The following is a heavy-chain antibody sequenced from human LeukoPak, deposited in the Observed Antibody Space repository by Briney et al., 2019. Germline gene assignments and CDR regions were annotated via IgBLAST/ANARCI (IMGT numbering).Heavy chain of an antibody. J-gene: IGHJ4*02. D-gene: IGHD3-16*02. Sequence: ASVKVSCKASGYTFTSYGISWVRQAPGQGLEWMGWISAYNGNTNYAQKLQGRVTMTTDTSTSTAYMELRSLRSDDTAVYYCARDRVYVWGGYRYTNDYWGQGTLVTVSS. CDR1: GYTFTSYG. CDR2: ISAYNGNT. CDR3: ARDRVYVWGGYRYTNDY. V-gene: IGHV1-18*01.